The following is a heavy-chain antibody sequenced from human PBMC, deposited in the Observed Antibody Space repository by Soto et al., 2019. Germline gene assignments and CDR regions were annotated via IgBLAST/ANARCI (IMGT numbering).Heavy chain of an antibody. CDR2: VFDSVKT. J-gene: IGHJ4*02. Sequence: QVQLQESGPGLVKPSQTLSLTCSVSGGSITSGGYSWTWIRHQPGKALQWIGYVFDSVKTYYNPSLKVRLTISVDTAKNLFSLELSSVTAADTAVYFCARGSGYYRNFDSWGQGTLVSVSS. D-gene: IGHD3-3*01. CDR3: ARGSGYYRNFDS. V-gene: IGHV4-31*02. CDR1: GGSITSGGYS.